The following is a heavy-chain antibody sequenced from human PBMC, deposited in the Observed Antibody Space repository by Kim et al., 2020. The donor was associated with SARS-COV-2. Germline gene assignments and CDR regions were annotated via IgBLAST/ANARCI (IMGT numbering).Heavy chain of an antibody. D-gene: IGHD3-10*01. V-gene: IGHV3-73*01. J-gene: IGHJ6*02. CDR3: TRRRGGGSGYYYYGMDV. Sequence: VKGRFTISRDDSKNTAYLQMNSLKTEDTAVYYCTRRRGGGSGYYYYGMDVWGQGTTVTVSS.